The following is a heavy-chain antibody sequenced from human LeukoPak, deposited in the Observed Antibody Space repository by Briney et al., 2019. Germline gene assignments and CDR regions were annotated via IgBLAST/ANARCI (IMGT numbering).Heavy chain of an antibody. CDR1: GGSISSSSYY. V-gene: IGHV4-39*01. Sequence: RSSETLSLTCAVSGGSISSSSYYWDWIRQPPGKGLEWIASIYYSGSTYYNPSLKSRVTISVDTSKNQFSLKLSSVTAADTAVYYCARWGGSVRVDYWGQGTLVTVSS. CDR2: IYYSGST. J-gene: IGHJ4*02. D-gene: IGHD3-16*01. CDR3: ARWGGSVRVDY.